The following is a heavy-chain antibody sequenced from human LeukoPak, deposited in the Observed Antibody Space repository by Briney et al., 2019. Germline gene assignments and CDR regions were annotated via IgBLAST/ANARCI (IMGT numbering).Heavy chain of an antibody. V-gene: IGHV1-46*01. Sequence: ASVKVSCKASGYIFTSYHIHWVRQAPGQGLEWMGIINPSGGSTSYAQKFQGRVTMTRDTSTSTVYMELSSLRSEDTALYYCARHDGSSSWYVYWYFDLWGRGTLVTVSS. CDR1: GYIFTSYH. CDR2: INPSGGST. D-gene: IGHD6-13*01. CDR3: ARHDGSSSWYVYWYFDL. J-gene: IGHJ2*01.